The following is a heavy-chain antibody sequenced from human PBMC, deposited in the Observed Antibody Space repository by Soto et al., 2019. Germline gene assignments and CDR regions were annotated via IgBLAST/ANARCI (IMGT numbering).Heavy chain of an antibody. V-gene: IGHV1-3*01. CDR1: GYIFNRCV. J-gene: IGHJ4*02. CDR2: IDAGNGKT. D-gene: IGHD6-19*01. CDR3: ARGRGWYDY. Sequence: QVQLVQSGADVKKPGASVKVSCKAPGYIFNRCVMHWVLQAPGKRPEGMGWIDAGNGKTKYSEKFQGRGTITRDTSASTAYMDLTPLRSEDPDVYYCARGRGWYDYWGQGTQVIVSS.